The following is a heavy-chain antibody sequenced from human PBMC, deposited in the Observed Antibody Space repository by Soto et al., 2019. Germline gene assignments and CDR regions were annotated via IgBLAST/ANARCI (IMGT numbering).Heavy chain of an antibody. D-gene: IGHD3-3*01. CDR2: INPNSGGT. Sequence: XSVKVSCKASVYTFTCYYMHWVRQAPGQGLEWMGWINPNSGGTNYAQKFQGRVTMTRDTSISTAYMELSRLRSDDTAVYYCARRGLRNYDFWSGHNYGMDVWGQGTTVTVSS. CDR3: ARRGLRNYDFWSGHNYGMDV. J-gene: IGHJ6*02. V-gene: IGHV1-2*02. CDR1: VYTFTCYY.